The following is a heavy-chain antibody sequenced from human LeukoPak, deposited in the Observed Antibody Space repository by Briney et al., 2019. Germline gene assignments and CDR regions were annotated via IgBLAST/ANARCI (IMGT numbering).Heavy chain of an antibody. CDR1: GFTVSSNY. J-gene: IGHJ4*02. V-gene: IGHV3-53*01. D-gene: IGHD3-10*01. Sequence: GGSLRLSSAASGFTVSSNYMSWVRQAPGKGLEWVSVIYSGGSTYYADSVEGRFTISRDNSKNTLYLQMNSLRAEDTAVYYCARAPMFYGSGSYADYWGQGTLVTVSS. CDR2: IYSGGST. CDR3: ARAPMFYGSGSYADY.